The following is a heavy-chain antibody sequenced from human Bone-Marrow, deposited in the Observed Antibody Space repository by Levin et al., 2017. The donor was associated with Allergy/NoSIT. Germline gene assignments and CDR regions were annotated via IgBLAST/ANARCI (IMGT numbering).Heavy chain of an antibody. J-gene: IGHJ3*02. D-gene: IGHD3-16*01. CDR2: ISWDGGSI. CDR1: KFSFEDHA. V-gene: IGHV3-9*01. Sequence: SLRLSCAASKFSFEDHAMHWVRQVPGKGLEWVSGISWDGGSIGYADSVNGRFTISRDNAKKSLYLQMDSLRTEDTALYYCTKDKGQYDDGLDMWGQGTMVTVSS. CDR3: TKDKGQYDDGLDM.